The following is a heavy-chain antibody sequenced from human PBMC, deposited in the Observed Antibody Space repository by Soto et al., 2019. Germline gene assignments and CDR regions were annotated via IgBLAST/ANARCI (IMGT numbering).Heavy chain of an antibody. V-gene: IGHV3-33*01. CDR2: IWYDGSNK. Sequence: PGGSLRLSCAASGFTFSSYGMHWVRQAPGKGLEWVAVIWYDGSNKYYADSVKGRFTISRDNSKNTLYLQMNSLRAEDTAVYYCARDFKHIVVVTAIDYWGQGTLVTVSS. J-gene: IGHJ4*02. CDR3: ARDFKHIVVVTAIDY. CDR1: GFTFSSYG. D-gene: IGHD2-21*02.